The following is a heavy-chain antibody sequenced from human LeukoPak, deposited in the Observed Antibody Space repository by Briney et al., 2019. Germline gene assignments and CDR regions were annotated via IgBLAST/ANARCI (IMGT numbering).Heavy chain of an antibody. CDR2: ISYDGSNK. CDR3: ARSRRVTTIYYYYGMDV. Sequence: GRSLRLSCAASGFTFSSYAMHWVRQAPGKGLEWVAVISYDGSNKYYADSVKGRFTISRDNSKNTLYLQMNSLRAEDTAVYYCARSRRVTTIYYYYGMDVWGQGTTVTVSS. J-gene: IGHJ6*02. D-gene: IGHD1-14*01. CDR1: GFTFSSYA. V-gene: IGHV3-30*04.